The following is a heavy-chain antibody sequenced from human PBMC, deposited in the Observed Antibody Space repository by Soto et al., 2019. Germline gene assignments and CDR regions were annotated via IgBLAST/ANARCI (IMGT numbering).Heavy chain of an antibody. CDR2: INAGNGNT. D-gene: IGHD2-21*02. J-gene: IGHJ4*02. V-gene: IGHV1-3*05. CDR3: ARAWVVVTAPDY. CDR1: GYTFTSYA. Sequence: QVQLVQSGAEEKKPGASVKVSCKASGYTFTSYAMHWVRQAPGQRLEWMGWINAGNGNTKYSQKFQGRVTITRDTSESTAYMELSSLRSDDTAVYYWARAWVVVTAPDYWGQGNLVTVSS.